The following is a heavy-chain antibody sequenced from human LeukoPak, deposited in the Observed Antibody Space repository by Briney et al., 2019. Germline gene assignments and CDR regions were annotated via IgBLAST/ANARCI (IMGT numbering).Heavy chain of an antibody. CDR3: AKVSQGGASSLNFDY. Sequence: PGGSLRLSCAASGFTFSSYWMHWVRQAPGKGLVWVSRINTDGSSTSYADSVKGRFTISRDNAKNSLYLQMNSLRAEDTAVYYCAKVSQGGASSLNFDYWGQGTLVTVSS. CDR1: GFTFSSYW. CDR2: INTDGSST. J-gene: IGHJ4*02. V-gene: IGHV3-74*01. D-gene: IGHD3-16*01.